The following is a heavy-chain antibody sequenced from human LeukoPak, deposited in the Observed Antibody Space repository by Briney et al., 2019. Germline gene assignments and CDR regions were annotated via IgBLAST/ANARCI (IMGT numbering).Heavy chain of an antibody. CDR3: AITGIAASEPFDY. Sequence: GGSLRLSCAASGFTVSSNYMSWVRQAPGKGLEWVSVIYSGGSTYYADSVKGRFTISRDNSKNTLYLQMNSLRAEDTAVYYCAITGIAASEPFDYWGQGTLVTVSS. D-gene: IGHD6-13*01. CDR1: GFTVSSNY. V-gene: IGHV3-53*01. CDR2: IYSGGST. J-gene: IGHJ4*02.